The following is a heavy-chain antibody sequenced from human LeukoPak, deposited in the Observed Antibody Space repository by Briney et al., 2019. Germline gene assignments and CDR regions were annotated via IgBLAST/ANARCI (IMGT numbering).Heavy chain of an antibody. J-gene: IGHJ6*02. CDR3: ARSSDVLTGYFGYYYYGMDV. CDR2: INPNSGGT. D-gene: IGHD3-9*01. CDR1: GYTFTGYY. Sequence: ASVKVSCKASGYTFTGYYMHWVRQAPGQGLEWMGWINPNSGGTNYAQKFQGRVTMTRDTSISTAYMELSRLRSDDTAVYYCARSSDVLTGYFGYYYYGMDVWGQGTTVTVSS. V-gene: IGHV1-2*02.